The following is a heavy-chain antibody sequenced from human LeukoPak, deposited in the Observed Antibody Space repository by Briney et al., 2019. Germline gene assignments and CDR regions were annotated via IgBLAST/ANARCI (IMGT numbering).Heavy chain of an antibody. CDR3: ARTNRRYFDY. CDR2: TYYRSKWYI. V-gene: IGHV6-1*01. CDR1: GDSVSSHSAA. D-gene: IGHD1-14*01. Sequence: SQTLSLTCAISGDSVSSHSAAWSWIRQSPSRGLEWLGRTYYRSKWYIDYAVSVKSRITINPDTSKNQFSLQLNSVIPEDAAVYYCARTNRRYFDYWGQGTLVIVSS. J-gene: IGHJ4*02.